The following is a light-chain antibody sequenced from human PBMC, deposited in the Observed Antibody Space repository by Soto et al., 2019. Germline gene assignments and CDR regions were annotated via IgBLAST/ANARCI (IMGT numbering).Light chain of an antibody. V-gene: IGKV2-30*01. J-gene: IGKJ2*01. CDR2: KVS. CDR3: MQGGHWPT. CDR1: QSLVSSNGNTY. Sequence: DVVMTQSPLSLPVTLGQPASISCRSSQSLVSSNGNTYLNWFQQRPGQSPRRLVYKVSNRDSGVPDRFSGSGSGTDSTLKISRVEAEDVGVYYCMQGGHWPTFGQGTKLEIK.